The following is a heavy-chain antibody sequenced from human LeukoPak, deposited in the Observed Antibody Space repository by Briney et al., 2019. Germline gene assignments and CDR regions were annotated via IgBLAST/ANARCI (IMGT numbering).Heavy chain of an antibody. V-gene: IGHV1-8*01. CDR2: MNPNSGNT. Sequence: ASVKVSCKASGYAFTSYDTNWVRQAPGPGLEWMGRMNPNSGNTDYAQNFQGRLTMTRNTSISTAYLELSSLRSEDTAVYYCARGVYDFWSGYTYYFDNWGQGTLVTVSS. CDR3: ARGVYDFWSGYTYYFDN. CDR1: GYAFTSYD. J-gene: IGHJ4*02. D-gene: IGHD3-3*01.